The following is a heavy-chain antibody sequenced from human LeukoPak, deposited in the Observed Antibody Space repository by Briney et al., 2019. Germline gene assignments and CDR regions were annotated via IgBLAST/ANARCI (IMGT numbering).Heavy chain of an antibody. CDR2: ICGLCGST. D-gene: IGHD3-3*01. Sequence: GGSLTLSCAPSVHPFSIHAMGGVPQAPGRGLEGVSGICGLCGSTLCAGSVKRRFTISGDHPQNTLYLHMNTVSPEHTPVYHCARDPGVVAFYYFDYWGHGSLVTVSS. J-gene: IGHJ4*03. CDR1: VHPFSIHA. CDR3: ARDPGVVAFYYFDY. V-gene: IGHV3-23*01.